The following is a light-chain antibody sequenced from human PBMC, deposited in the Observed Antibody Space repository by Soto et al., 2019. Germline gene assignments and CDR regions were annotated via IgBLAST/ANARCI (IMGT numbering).Light chain of an antibody. Sequence: QSVLTQPPSASGSPEQSVTISCTGTSSDVGRYNYISWYQQRPGKAPKLIIYEVSKRPSGVPDRLSGFKYGNTASLTVSGLQAEDEADYYCSSYAGNSRYVFGTGTKVTVL. J-gene: IGLJ1*01. CDR2: EVS. CDR3: SSYAGNSRYV. V-gene: IGLV2-8*01. CDR1: SSDVGRYNY.